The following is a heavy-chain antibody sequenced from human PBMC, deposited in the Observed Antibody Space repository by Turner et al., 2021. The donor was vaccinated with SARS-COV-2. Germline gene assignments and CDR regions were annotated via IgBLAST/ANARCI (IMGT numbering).Heavy chain of an antibody. CDR2: IYYSGST. CDR1: GGSISSGDYY. J-gene: IGHJ5*02. V-gene: IGHV4-30-4*01. Sequence: QVQLQESGPGLVKPSQTLSLTCPVSGGSISSGDYYWSWIRQPPGKGLEWIGYIYYSGSTDYNPSLKSRVTISVDTAKNQFSLKLSSVTAADTAVYYCAREVFRMGTWFDPWGQGTLVTVSS. CDR3: AREVFRMGTWFDP. D-gene: IGHD7-27*01.